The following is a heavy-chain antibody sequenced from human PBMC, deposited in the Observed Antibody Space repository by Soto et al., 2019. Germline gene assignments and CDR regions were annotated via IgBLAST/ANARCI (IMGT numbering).Heavy chain of an antibody. Sequence: SETLSLTCTVSCGSISSYYWSWIRQPPGKGLYCIGYIYYSVSTXXXPSLKSRXXISVDTSKNHXSLKLTSMTAAYTAVYYCARRYSSGFDYWCQGTLVTGSS. CDR3: ARRYSSGFDY. J-gene: IGHJ4*02. V-gene: IGHV4-59*08. D-gene: IGHD6-19*01. CDR1: CGSISSYY. CDR2: IYYSVST.